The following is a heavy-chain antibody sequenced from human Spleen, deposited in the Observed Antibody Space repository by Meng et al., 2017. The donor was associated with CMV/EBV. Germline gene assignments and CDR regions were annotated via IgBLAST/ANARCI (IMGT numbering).Heavy chain of an antibody. J-gene: IGHJ4*02. Sequence: SETLSLTCAISGDSVSSNSAAWNWIRQSPSRGLEWLGRTYYRSKWYNDYAVSVKSRITINPDTSKNQFSLQLNSVTPEDTAVYYCARVHYYDTSGYWGGYFDYWGQGTLVTVSS. D-gene: IGHD3-22*01. CDR1: GDSVSSNSAA. CDR3: ARVHYYDTSGYWGGYFDY. CDR2: TYYRSKWYN. V-gene: IGHV6-1*01.